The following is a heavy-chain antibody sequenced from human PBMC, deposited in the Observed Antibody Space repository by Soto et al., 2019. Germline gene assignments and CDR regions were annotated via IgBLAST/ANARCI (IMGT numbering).Heavy chain of an antibody. J-gene: IGHJ2*01. D-gene: IGHD3-9*01. V-gene: IGHV4-34*01. CDR2: INDRGSI. Sequence: QVQLQQWGAGPLRPLETLSLTCGVSGGSFSGYYWAWIRQSPGKGLEWIGEINDRGSINYNPSRKSRVSTSVDTSKNHYSLKRRSGTAADTAVYYCARESHDILTGPPWVWYFDLWGRGTLVTVSS. CDR3: ARESHDILTGPPWVWYFDL. CDR1: GGSFSGYY.